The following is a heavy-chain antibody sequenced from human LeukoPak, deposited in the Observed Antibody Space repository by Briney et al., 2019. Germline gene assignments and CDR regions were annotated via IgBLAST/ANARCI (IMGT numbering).Heavy chain of an antibody. D-gene: IGHD1-26*01. CDR2: IYYSGST. CDR3: ARDGSGSSAHVYFDY. CDR1: GGSVSSGSYY. Sequence: PSETLSLTCTVSGGSVSSGSYYWSWIRQPPGKGLEWIGYIYYSGSTNYNPSLKSRVTISVDTSKNQFSLKLSSVTAADTAVYHCARDGSGSSAHVYFDYWGQGTLVTVSS. V-gene: IGHV4-61*01. J-gene: IGHJ4*02.